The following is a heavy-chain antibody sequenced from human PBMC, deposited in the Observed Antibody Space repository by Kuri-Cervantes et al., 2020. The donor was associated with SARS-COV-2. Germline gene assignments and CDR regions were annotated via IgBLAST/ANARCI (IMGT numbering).Heavy chain of an antibody. CDR3: ARRFHQYQLPHWYFDL. CDR1: GFTFSSYW. CDR2: IKQDGSEK. V-gene: IGHV3-7*01. Sequence: GESLRLSCAASGFTFSSYWMSWVRQAPGKGLEWVANIKQDGSEKYYVDSVKGRFTISRDNAKNSLYLQMNSLRAEDTAVYYCARRFHQYQLPHWYFDLWGRGTLVTVSS. J-gene: IGHJ2*01. D-gene: IGHD2-2*01.